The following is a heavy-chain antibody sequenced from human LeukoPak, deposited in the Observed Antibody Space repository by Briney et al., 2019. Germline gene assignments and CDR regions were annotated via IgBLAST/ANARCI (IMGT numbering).Heavy chain of an antibody. D-gene: IGHD2-15*01. CDR1: GGSISSSSYY. J-gene: IGHJ6*03. V-gene: IGHV4-39*01. CDR2: IYYSGST. Sequence: SETLSLTCTVSGGSISSSSYYWGWIRQPPGKGLEWIGSIYYSGSTYYNPSLKSRVTISVDTSKNQFSLKLSSVTAADTAVYYCARQPYCSGGSCYPWYYYYYYMDVWGKGTTVTISS. CDR3: ARQPYCSGGSCYPWYYYYYYMDV.